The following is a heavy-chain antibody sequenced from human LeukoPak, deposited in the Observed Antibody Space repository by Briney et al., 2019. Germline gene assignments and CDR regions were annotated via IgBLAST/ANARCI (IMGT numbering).Heavy chain of an antibody. CDR2: INPNSGGT. Sequence: ASVKVSCKASGYTFTGYYMHWVRQAPGQGLEWMGRINPNSGGTNYAQKFQGRVTITRDTSISTAYMELSRLRSDDTAVYYCARELIAVAGSGDHDYWGQGTLVTVSS. CDR1: GYTFTGYY. J-gene: IGHJ4*02. V-gene: IGHV1-2*06. CDR3: ARELIAVAGSGDHDY. D-gene: IGHD6-19*01.